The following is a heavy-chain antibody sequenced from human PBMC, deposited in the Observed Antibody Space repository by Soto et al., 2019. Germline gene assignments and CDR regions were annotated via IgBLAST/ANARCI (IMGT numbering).Heavy chain of an antibody. Sequence: SETLSLTCTVSGGSIRSSSYYWGWIRQPPGKGLEWIGEIYYSGSTYYNPSLKSRVTISVDTSKNQFSLKLSSVTAADTAVYYCARGPYRRPNVKKTVTSDDWGQGTLVTVSS. CDR3: ARGPYRRPNVKKTVTSDD. D-gene: IGHD4-17*01. CDR1: GGSIRSSSYY. CDR2: IYYSGST. V-gene: IGHV4-39*01. J-gene: IGHJ4*02.